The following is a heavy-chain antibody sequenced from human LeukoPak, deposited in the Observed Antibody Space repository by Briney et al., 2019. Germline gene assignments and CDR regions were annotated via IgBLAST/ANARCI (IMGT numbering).Heavy chain of an antibody. CDR1: GFTFSSYE. Sequence: GGSLRLSCAASGFTFSSYEMNWVRQAPGKGLEWVSYIISGSTIYYADSVKGRFTISRDNAKNSLYLQMNSLRAEDTAIHYCARDRGEGLFDYWGQGTLVTVSS. D-gene: IGHD2-21*01. CDR2: IISGSTI. CDR3: ARDRGEGLFDY. V-gene: IGHV3-48*03. J-gene: IGHJ4*02.